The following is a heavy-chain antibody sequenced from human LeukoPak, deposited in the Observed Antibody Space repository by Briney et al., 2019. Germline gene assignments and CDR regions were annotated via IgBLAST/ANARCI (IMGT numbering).Heavy chain of an antibody. V-gene: IGHV4-59*05. CDR3: ARITHSSWPHPTNSSYYMDV. CDR2: IYYSGST. Sequence: SETLSLTCTVSGGSISSYYWSWIRQPPGKGLEWIWSIYYSGSTYYNPSLKSRVTISVDTSKNQFSLKLSSVTAADTPVYYCARITHSSWPHPTNSSYYMDVWGKGTTVTVSS. D-gene: IGHD6-13*01. J-gene: IGHJ6*03. CDR1: GGSISSYY.